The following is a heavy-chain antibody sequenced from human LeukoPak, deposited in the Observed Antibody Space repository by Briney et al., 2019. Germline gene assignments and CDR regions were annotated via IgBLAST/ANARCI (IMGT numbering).Heavy chain of an antibody. J-gene: IGHJ2*01. V-gene: IGHV3-53*04. CDR3: ARSRIAARPTRVSYFDL. D-gene: IGHD6-6*01. CDR1: GFTVSSNY. CDR2: IYSGGST. Sequence: GGSLRLSCAASGFTVSSNYMSWVRQAPGKGLEWVSVIYSGGSTYYADSVKGRFTISRHNSKNTLYLQMNSLRAEDTAVYYCARSRIAARPTRVSYFDLWGRGTLVTVSS.